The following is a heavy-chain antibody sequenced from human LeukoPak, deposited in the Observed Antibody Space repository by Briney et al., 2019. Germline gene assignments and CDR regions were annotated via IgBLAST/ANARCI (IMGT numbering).Heavy chain of an antibody. Sequence: GGSLRLSCAASGFTFSSYSMHWVRQAPGKGLEWVAVISYDGSNKYYADSVKGRFTISRDNSKNTLYLQMNSLRAEDTAVYYCAKDASLTIFGVVTDPYYYYGMDVWGQGTLVTVSS. CDR2: ISYDGSNK. J-gene: IGHJ6*02. D-gene: IGHD3-3*01. V-gene: IGHV3-30*18. CDR1: GFTFSSYS. CDR3: AKDASLTIFGVVTDPYYYYGMDV.